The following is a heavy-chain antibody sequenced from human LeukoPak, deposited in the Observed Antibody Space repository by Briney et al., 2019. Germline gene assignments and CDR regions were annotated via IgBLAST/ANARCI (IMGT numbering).Heavy chain of an antibody. CDR2: IYYSGST. V-gene: IGHV4-59*01. D-gene: IGHD3-22*01. CDR1: GGSISSYY. Sequence: SETLSLTCTVSGGSISSYYWSWIRQPPGKGLEWIGYIYYSGSTNYNPSLKSRVTLSVDTSKNQFSLKLSSVTAADTAVYYCATTWYYDSRGYLFDDWGHGTLVTVSS. J-gene: IGHJ4*01. CDR3: ATTWYYDSRGYLFDD.